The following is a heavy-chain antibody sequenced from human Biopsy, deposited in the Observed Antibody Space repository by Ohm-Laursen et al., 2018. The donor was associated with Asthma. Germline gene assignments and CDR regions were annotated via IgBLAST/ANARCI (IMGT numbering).Heavy chain of an antibody. V-gene: IGHV1-18*01. CDR2: ISPFTGDT. CDR3: ARHPYNFGGFDY. D-gene: IGHD5-24*01. J-gene: IGHJ4*02. CDR1: GDSFSNYA. Sequence: ASVKVSCKTSGDSFSNYAISWVRQAPGQGLEWMGWISPFTGDTHFGQKFQGRVTMTTDTSTDTAYMELRSLRSDDTAVYYCARHPYNFGGFDYWGQGSLVLVSS.